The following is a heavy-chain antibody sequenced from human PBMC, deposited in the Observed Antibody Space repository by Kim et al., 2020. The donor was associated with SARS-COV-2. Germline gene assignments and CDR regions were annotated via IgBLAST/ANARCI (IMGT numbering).Heavy chain of an antibody. J-gene: IGHJ6*02. CDR1: GYIFTSYA. D-gene: IGHD6-13*01. CDR3: ARINMAAGGSPAYYAMDV. Sequence: ASVKVSCKGSGYIFTSYAIQWVRQAPGQRLEWMGWINTYNGNTKYSQNFQGRVTITRDTSASTAYMELSSLRSEDTALYYCARINMAAGGSPAYYAMDVWGQGTAVAVSS. V-gene: IGHV1-3*04. CDR2: INTYNGNT.